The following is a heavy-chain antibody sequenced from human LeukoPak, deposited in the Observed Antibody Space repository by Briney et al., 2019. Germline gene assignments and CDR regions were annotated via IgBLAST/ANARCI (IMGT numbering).Heavy chain of an antibody. J-gene: IGHJ4*02. Sequence: SGPTLVNPTQTLTLTCTFSGFSLTTRAMCVTWIRQPPGKALEWLGRVDWDDDKYYNPSLKTRLTISKDPSKNLVVLIMTNMDPVDTATYYCVRTCRALEGDSCGQGILVTVSS. CDR1: GFSLTTRAMC. V-gene: IGHV2-70*11. CDR3: VRTCRALEGDS. CDR2: VDWDDDK.